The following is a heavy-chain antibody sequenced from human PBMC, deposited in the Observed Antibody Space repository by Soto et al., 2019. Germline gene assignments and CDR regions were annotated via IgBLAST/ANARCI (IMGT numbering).Heavy chain of an antibody. Sequence: GESLKISCKGSGYSFTSYWIGWVRQMPGKGLEWMGIIYPGDSHTRYSPSFQGQVTISADKSISTAYLQWSSLKASDTAMYYCARYDSPSLAGNWFDPWGQGTLVTVSS. J-gene: IGHJ5*02. CDR3: ARYDSPSLAGNWFDP. CDR2: IYPGDSHT. CDR1: GYSFTSYW. D-gene: IGHD3-22*01. V-gene: IGHV5-51*01.